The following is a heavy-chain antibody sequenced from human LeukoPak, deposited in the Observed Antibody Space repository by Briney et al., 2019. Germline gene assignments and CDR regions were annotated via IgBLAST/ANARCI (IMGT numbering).Heavy chain of an antibody. J-gene: IGHJ3*02. Sequence: GGSLRLSCAASGFTVSSNYMSWVRQAPGKGLEWVSVIYSGGSTYYADSVKGRFTISRDNSKNTLYLQMNSLRAEDTAVYYCARGSDSGSDAFDIWGQGTMVTVSS. D-gene: IGHD3-22*01. V-gene: IGHV3-66*01. CDR1: GFTVSSNY. CDR3: ARGSDSGSDAFDI. CDR2: IYSGGST.